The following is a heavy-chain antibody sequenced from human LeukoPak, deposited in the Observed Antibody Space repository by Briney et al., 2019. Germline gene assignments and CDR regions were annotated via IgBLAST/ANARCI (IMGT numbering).Heavy chain of an antibody. V-gene: IGHV3-20*04. CDR3: AGYYYDSSRGFDL. CDR1: GFKFDDYG. CDR2: INWNGAWT. J-gene: IGHJ5*02. D-gene: IGHD3-22*01. Sequence: GGSLRLSCAASGFKFDDYGMSWVRQAPGKGLEWVCDINWNGAWTGYADSVKGRFAISRDNAKNSLYLQMNSLRAEDTALYYCAGYYYDSSRGFDLWGQGTLVTVSA.